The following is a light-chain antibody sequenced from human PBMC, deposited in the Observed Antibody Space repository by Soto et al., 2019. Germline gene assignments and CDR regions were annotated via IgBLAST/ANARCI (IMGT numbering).Light chain of an antibody. V-gene: IGKV3-15*01. CDR2: GAS. Sequence: EILMTQSPATLSVSPGDSATLSCRASQSLSQSLAWYQQKPGQAPRLLVYGASTRATGIPARFSGSGSGTEFTLTISTLQSEDFAIYYCQQYKSWPPFTFGQGTRLEIK. J-gene: IGKJ5*01. CDR1: QSLSQS. CDR3: QQYKSWPPFT.